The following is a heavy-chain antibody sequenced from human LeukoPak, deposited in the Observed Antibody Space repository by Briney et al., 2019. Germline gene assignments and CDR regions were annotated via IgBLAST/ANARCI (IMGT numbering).Heavy chain of an antibody. V-gene: IGHV3-23*01. J-gene: IGHJ4*02. Sequence: PGGSLRLSCSASGFTLSSYAMSWVRQAPGKGLEWVSTIGGSDTNTYYADSVKGRFSISRDNAKNTLYLRMYSLRAEDTAVYYCAKPMVVTAIFPDFDYWGQGTPVTVSS. CDR2: IGGSDTNT. CDR3: AKPMVVTAIFPDFDY. CDR1: GFTLSSYA. D-gene: IGHD2-21*02.